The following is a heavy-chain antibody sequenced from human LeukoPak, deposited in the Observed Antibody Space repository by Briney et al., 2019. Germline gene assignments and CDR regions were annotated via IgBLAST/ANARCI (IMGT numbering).Heavy chain of an antibody. CDR3: ARVGYSYAPKLYPPGAY. CDR1: GFTFSSYA. V-gene: IGHV3-30*04. CDR2: ISYDGSKK. J-gene: IGHJ4*02. Sequence: GRSLRLSCAASGFTFSSYAMHGVRQAPGKGVEGVAVISYDGSKKYYADSVKGGFTISRDNTKNTLYLQINSLRAEDTAVYYCARVGYSYAPKLYPPGAYCGQGTLVTVSS. D-gene: IGHD5-18*01.